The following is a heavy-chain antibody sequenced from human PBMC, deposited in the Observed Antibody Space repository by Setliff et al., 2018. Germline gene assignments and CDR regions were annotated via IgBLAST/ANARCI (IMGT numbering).Heavy chain of an antibody. Sequence: SCAASGFTFSGYYMQWVRQPPGKRLEWIGEIIHSGSTNYNPSLKSRVTISMDTSKNQFSLKVSSVTAADTAVYYCARSFSRREKFLLDYWGQGALVTVSS. J-gene: IGHJ4*02. V-gene: IGHV4-34*12. CDR3: ARSFSRREKFLLDY. CDR1: GFTFSGYY. CDR2: IIHSGST.